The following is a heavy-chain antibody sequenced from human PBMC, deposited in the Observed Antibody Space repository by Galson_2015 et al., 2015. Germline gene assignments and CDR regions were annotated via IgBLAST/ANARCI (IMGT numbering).Heavy chain of an antibody. CDR1: GYTFSGYF. V-gene: IGHV1-2*06. D-gene: IGHD2-2*01. J-gene: IGHJ4*02. Sequence: SVKVSCKASGYTFSGYFLHWVRQAPGQGLEWMGRINPNSCGTNYTQKFQGRVTMTRDTSISTVYMELSSLRSDYSAVYYCARGRQLLDHWGQGTLVTVSS. CDR3: ARGRQLLDH. CDR2: INPNSCGT.